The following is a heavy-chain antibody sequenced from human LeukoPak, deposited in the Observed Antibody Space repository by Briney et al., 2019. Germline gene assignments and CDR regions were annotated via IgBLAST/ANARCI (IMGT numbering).Heavy chain of an antibody. Sequence: VASVKVSCTVSGSSLTELSLYWVREAPGKGLEWMGGFDVIDAKTFYAQKFQGRVTMTEDSSTDTAYMELSSLRSDDTAFYYCAAGRPYSLLDYWGQGTLATVSS. D-gene: IGHD5-18*01. J-gene: IGHJ4*02. CDR1: GSSLTELS. CDR3: AAGRPYSLLDY. V-gene: IGHV1-24*01. CDR2: FDVIDAKT.